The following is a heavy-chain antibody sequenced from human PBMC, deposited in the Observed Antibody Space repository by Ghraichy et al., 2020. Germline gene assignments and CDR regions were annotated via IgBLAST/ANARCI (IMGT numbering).Heavy chain of an antibody. D-gene: IGHD1-26*01. J-gene: IGHJ4*02. V-gene: IGHV1-3*01. Sequence: ASVKVSCKASGYTFTNYAMHWVRQAPGQRLEWMGWINAGNGNTKYSQNFQGRVTTTCDTSASTAYMELSSLRSEDSAIYYCAREGILGATIFDYWGQGTLVTVSS. CDR1: GYTFTNYA. CDR3: AREGILGATIFDY. CDR2: INAGNGNT.